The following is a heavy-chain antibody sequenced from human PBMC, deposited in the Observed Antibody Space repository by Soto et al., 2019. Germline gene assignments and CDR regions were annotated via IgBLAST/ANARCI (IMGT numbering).Heavy chain of an antibody. J-gene: IGHJ4*02. D-gene: IGHD5-12*01. CDR3: ASGYSGYDRLWDY. V-gene: IGHV4-34*01. CDR1: GGSFSGYY. CDR2: INHSGST. Sequence: SETLSLTCAVYGGSFSGYYWSWIRQPPGKGLEWIGEINHSGSTNYNPSLKSRVTISVDTSKNQFSLKLSSVTAADTAVYYCASGYSGYDRLWDYWGQGTLVTVSS.